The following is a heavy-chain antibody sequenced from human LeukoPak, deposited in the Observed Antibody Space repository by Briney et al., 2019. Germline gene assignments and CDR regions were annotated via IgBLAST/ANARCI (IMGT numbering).Heavy chain of an antibody. CDR1: GVSFNDYY. D-gene: IGHD4-17*01. Sequence: SETLSLTCAVSGVSFNDYYWSWVRQTPGRGLEWIGEINHSGYTNDSPSLKSRVTLSIDTSRNQFSLNLRSVTVADTGIYYCTRMTTGHAYWGQGTLVTVSS. J-gene: IGHJ4*02. CDR3: TRMTTGHAY. CDR2: INHSGYT. V-gene: IGHV4-34*01.